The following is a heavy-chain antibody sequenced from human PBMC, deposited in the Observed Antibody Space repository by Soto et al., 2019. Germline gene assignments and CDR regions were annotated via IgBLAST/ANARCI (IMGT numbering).Heavy chain of an antibody. D-gene: IGHD3-22*01. Sequence: PSGTLSLTCTVSGGSISSYYWSWIRQPPGKGLEWIGRIYTSGSTNYNPSLKSRVTMSVDTSKNQFSLKLSSVTAADTAVYYCARGRAGYYDSSGYYCDYWGQGTLVPSPQ. J-gene: IGHJ4*02. CDR1: GGSISSYY. CDR2: IYTSGST. CDR3: ARGRAGYYDSSGYYCDY. V-gene: IGHV4-4*07.